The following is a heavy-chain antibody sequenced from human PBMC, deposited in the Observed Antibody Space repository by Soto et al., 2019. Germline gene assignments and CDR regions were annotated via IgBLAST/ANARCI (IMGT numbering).Heavy chain of an antibody. D-gene: IGHD4-17*01. J-gene: IGHJ4*02. V-gene: IGHV3-21*01. CDR2: ISSSGIYT. CDR1: GSTFSTYS. Sequence: TGGSLRLSCAASGSTFSTYSMNWVRQAPGKGLEWVSSISSSGIYTYDADSVKGRFTISRDNAKNSLFLQMNSLRAEDTAVYYCARARGDYLFDFWGQGTLVTVSS. CDR3: ARARGDYLFDF.